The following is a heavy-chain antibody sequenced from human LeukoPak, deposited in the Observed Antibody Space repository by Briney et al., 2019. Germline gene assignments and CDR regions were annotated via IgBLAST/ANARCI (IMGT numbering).Heavy chain of an antibody. V-gene: IGHV4-59*11. CDR1: GASMTSHY. D-gene: IGHD4-11*01. CDR3: ARLLRTTVPSTTNPYHYMYV. J-gene: IGHJ6*03. CDR2: INYSGTT. Sequence: SETLSLTCSVSGASMTSHYYTWVRQPPRKGLEWIAYINYSGTTNYNPSLNSRVTISVDTSENQFSLRLTSVTAADTAVYYCARLLRTTVPSTTNPYHYMYVWGEGTTVTVS.